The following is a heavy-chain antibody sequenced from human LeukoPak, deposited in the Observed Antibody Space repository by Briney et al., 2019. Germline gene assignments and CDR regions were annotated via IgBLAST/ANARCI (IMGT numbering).Heavy chain of an antibody. CDR1: GGSISSGSYY. V-gene: IGHV4-61*02. J-gene: IGHJ4*02. CDR3: AREGIVGATLFDY. Sequence: SQTLSLTCTVSGGSISSGSYYWSWIRQPGGKGLEWIGRIYTSGSTNYNPSLKSRVTISLDTSKNQFSLKLSSVTAADTAVYYCAREGIVGATLFDYWGQGTLVTVSS. CDR2: IYTSGST. D-gene: IGHD1-26*01.